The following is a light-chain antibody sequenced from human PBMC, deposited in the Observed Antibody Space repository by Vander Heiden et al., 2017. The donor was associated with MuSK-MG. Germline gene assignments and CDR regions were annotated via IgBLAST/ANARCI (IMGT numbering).Light chain of an antibody. Sequence: DIQMTQSPSSLSASVGDRGTIACQASQDISNYLKWYQENPGKAPKLLIHDECNFETGDPSRFSESGSGLGFTFAIISLQPEVLPPYYFEQDDNLPLTFGGGTKVEIK. CDR3: EQDDNLPLT. CDR2: DEC. CDR1: QDISNY. J-gene: IGKJ4*01. V-gene: IGKV1-33*01.